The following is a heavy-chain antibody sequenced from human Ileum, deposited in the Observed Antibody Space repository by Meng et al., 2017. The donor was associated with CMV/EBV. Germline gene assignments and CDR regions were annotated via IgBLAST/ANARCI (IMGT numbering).Heavy chain of an antibody. CDR2: ISSSSSYI. D-gene: IGHD3-22*01. CDR3: ARDLYDSCGYYWYYYYGMDV. Sequence: GGSLRLSCAASGFTFSSYSMNWVRQAPGKGLEWVSSISSSSSYIYYADSVKGRFTISRDNAKNTLYLQMNSLRAEDTAVYYCARDLYDSCGYYWYYYYGMDVWGQGTMVTVSS. CDR1: GFTFSSYS. J-gene: IGHJ6*02. V-gene: IGHV3-21*01.